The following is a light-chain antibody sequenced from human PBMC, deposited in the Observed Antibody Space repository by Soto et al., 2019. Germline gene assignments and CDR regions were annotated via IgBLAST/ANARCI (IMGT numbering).Light chain of an antibody. J-gene: IGLJ3*02. V-gene: IGLV1-51*01. CDR2: DND. CDR1: NSNIGDNY. Sequence: QSVLTQPPSMSAAPGQTVTISCSGSNSNIGDNYVSWYQQVPGTAPKLLIYDNDRRASGIPDRFSASKSGTSATLGITGLQTGDEADYYCGTWDESLTVGVFGGGTKLTVL. CDR3: GTWDESLTVGV.